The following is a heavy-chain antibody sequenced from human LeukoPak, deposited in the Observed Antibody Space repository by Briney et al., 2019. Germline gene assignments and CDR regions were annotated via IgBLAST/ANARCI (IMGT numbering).Heavy chain of an antibody. CDR2: IRCDGSNK. Sequence: GGSLRLSCAASGFTFSSYGMHWVRQAPGKGLEWVAFIRCDGSNKYYADSVKGRFTISRDNSKNTLYLQMNSLRAEDTAVYYCAKDYDSSGYFDYWGQGTLVTVSS. CDR1: GFTFSSYG. D-gene: IGHD3-22*01. V-gene: IGHV3-30*02. J-gene: IGHJ4*02. CDR3: AKDYDSSGYFDY.